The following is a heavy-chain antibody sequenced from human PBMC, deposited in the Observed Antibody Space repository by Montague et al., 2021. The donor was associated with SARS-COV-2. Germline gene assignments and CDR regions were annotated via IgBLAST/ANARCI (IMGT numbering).Heavy chain of an antibody. V-gene: IGHV4-34*01. CDR2: IRHNGGT. J-gene: IGHJ3*02. CDR3: ARGQRVFDWPDDAFDI. CDR1: GESFTDYF. Sequence: SETLSLTCAVYGESFTDYFWNWIRQTPGKGLEWIGEIRHNGGTYYNPSLKSRVTISVDTSKNQVSLKLSSVTAADTAVYYCARGQRVFDWPDDAFDIWAQGTMVIVSS. D-gene: IGHD3-9*01.